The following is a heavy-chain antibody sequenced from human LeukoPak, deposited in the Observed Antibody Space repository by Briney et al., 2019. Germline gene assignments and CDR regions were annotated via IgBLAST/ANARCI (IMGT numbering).Heavy chain of an antibody. V-gene: IGHV4-34*01. CDR1: GGSFSGYY. CDR3: ARHSRRSYYYGSGSSTPLNWFDP. Sequence: SETLSLTCAVYGGSFSGYYWSWIRQPPGKGLEWIGEINHSGSTNYNPSLKSRVTISVDTSKNQFSLKLSSVTAADTAVYYCARHSRRSYYYGSGSSTPLNWFDPWGQGALVTVSS. J-gene: IGHJ5*02. CDR2: INHSGST. D-gene: IGHD3-10*01.